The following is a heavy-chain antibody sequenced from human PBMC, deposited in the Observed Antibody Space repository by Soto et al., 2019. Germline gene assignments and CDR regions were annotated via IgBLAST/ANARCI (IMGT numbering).Heavy chain of an antibody. D-gene: IGHD3-22*01. CDR2: IIPIFGTA. CDR1: GGTFSSYA. V-gene: IGHV1-69*01. Sequence: QVQLVQSGAEVKKPGSSVKVSCKASGGTFSSYAISWVRQAPGQGLEWMGGIIPIFGTANYAQKFQGRVTITADESTSTGYMELSSLRSEDTAVYYCARVGYYYDSSGYGAVYWGQGTLVTVSS. CDR3: ARVGYYYDSSGYGAVY. J-gene: IGHJ4*02.